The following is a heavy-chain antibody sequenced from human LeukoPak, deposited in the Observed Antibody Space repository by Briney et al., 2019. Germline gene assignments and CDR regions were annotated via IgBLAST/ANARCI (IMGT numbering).Heavy chain of an antibody. CDR1: GFSFSSHW. J-gene: IGHJ4*02. CDR2: IKSDETTA. Sequence: GGSLRLSCAASGFSFSSHWMHWVRQAPGKGLVWVSRIKSDETTANYADSVRGRFTISKDNAKNTLYLQTNNLRAEDTAVYYSALHYSNYPFDYWGQGTLVTVSS. V-gene: IGHV3-74*01. CDR3: ALHYSNYPFDY. D-gene: IGHD4-11*01.